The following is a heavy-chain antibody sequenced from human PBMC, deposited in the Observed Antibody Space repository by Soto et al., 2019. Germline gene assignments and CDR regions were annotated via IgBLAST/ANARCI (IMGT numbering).Heavy chain of an antibody. D-gene: IGHD5-18*01. CDR2: ISYDENNR. Sequence: GGSLRLSCAASGFTFRSYVMPWVCQDPGKGLEWVAVISYDENNRYYTDSVKGRFTISRDNSKNTLYLQVNSLRAEDTAVYYCARAMDTAMASKDNWFDPWGQGTLVTVSS. V-gene: IGHV3-30-3*01. CDR1: GFTFRSYV. CDR3: ARAMDTAMASKDNWFDP. J-gene: IGHJ5*02.